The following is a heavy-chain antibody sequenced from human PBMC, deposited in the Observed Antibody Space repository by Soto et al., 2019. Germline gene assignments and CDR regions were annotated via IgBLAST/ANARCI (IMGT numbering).Heavy chain of an antibody. CDR3: ARDDYKDGGNNWFDP. D-gene: IGHD3-16*01. CDR1: GGSITNYY. V-gene: IGHV4-4*07. Sequence: LSLTCTVSGGSITNYYWSWIRQPAGKGLEWIGRIYTKERTNYNLSFRNRVTMSVDTSKNQFSLKLNAVTAADTAVYYCARDDYKDGGNNWFDPWGQGTLVTVSS. J-gene: IGHJ5*02. CDR2: IYTKERT.